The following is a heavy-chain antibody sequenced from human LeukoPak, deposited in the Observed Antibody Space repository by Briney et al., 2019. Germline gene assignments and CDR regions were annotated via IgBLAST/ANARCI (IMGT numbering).Heavy chain of an antibody. CDR2: INPYTGGT. D-gene: IGHD2-21*02. CDR3: ARVPYCGGDCRGYYYYGLDV. CDR1: GYIFTGHY. Sequence: ASVKVSCKASGYIFTGHYIYWVRQAPGQGLEWMGWINPYTGGTNNAQKFQGRVTMTRDTSISTAYMELSRLRYEDTAVYYCARVPYCGGDCRGYYYYGLDVWGQGTTVTVSS. J-gene: IGHJ6*02. V-gene: IGHV1-2*02.